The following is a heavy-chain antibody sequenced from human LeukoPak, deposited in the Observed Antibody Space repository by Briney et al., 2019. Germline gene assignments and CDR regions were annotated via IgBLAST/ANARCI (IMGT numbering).Heavy chain of an antibody. CDR2: IYYSGST. D-gene: IGHD4-17*01. J-gene: IGHJ4*02. Sequence: SETLSLTCTVSGGSISSYYWSWIRQPPGKGLEWIGYIYYSGSTNYNPSLKSRVTISVDTSKNQFSLKLSSVTAADTAVYYCARGKNYGDSYYFDYWGQGTLVTVSS. CDR3: ARGKNYGDSYYFDY. CDR1: GGSISSYY. V-gene: IGHV4-59*01.